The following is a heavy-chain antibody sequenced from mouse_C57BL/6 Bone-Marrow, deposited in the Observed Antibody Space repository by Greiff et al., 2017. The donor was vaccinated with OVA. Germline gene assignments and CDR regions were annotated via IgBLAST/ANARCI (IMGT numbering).Heavy chain of an antibody. J-gene: IGHJ3*01. CDR1: GFSLTSYG. CDR3: ASGGGGPAWFAY. D-gene: IGHD1-1*02. Sequence: VKVVESGPGLVAPSQSLSITCTVSGFSLTSYGVDWVRQSPGKGLEWLGVIWGVGSTNYNSALKSRLSISKDNSKSQVFLKMNSLQTDDTAMYYCASGGGGPAWFAYWGQGTLVTVSA. V-gene: IGHV2-6*01. CDR2: IWGVGST.